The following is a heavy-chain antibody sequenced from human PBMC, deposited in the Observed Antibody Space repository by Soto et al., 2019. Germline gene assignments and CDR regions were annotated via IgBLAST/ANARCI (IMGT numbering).Heavy chain of an antibody. CDR1: GGSISNKNNW. CDR2: IYDSGTT. J-gene: IGHJ5*02. D-gene: IGHD6-19*01. V-gene: IGHV4-4*02. Sequence: QMQLQESGPGMVKPSGTLSLTCAVSGGSISNKNNWWSWVRQPPGKGLEWIGEIYDSGTTNYNPSLNSRVTISVDKSKNEFYLNLRSITAADTAVYYCARGTFQGPSYISAWYELPFDPWGQGTLVTVSS. CDR3: ARGTFQGPSYISAWYELPFDP.